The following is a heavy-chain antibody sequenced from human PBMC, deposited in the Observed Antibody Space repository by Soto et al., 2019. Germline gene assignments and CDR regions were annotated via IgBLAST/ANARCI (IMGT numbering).Heavy chain of an antibody. CDR1: GYTFNTYD. Sequence: QVQLVQSGAEVKKPGASVKVSCKATGYTFNTYDINWVRQATGQGLEWMGWMNPNSGDTGYAQKFQGRVTMTRDTSISTAYMELCTLTSEDTVVDYCVRDLEWLRNYWGQGTLVTVSS. D-gene: IGHD5-12*01. CDR2: MNPNSGDT. CDR3: VRDLEWLRNY. V-gene: IGHV1-8*01. J-gene: IGHJ4*02.